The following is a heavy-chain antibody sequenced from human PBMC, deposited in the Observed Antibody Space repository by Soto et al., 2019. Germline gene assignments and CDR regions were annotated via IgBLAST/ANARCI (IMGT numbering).Heavy chain of an antibody. Sequence: HPGGSLRLSCAASGFTFSSYAMHWVRQAPGKGLEYVSAISSNGGSTYYANSVKGRFTISRDNSKNTLYLQMGSLRAEDMAVYYCASTIFGVVKGSYYYYMDVWGKGTTVTVSS. D-gene: IGHD3-3*01. V-gene: IGHV3-64*01. CDR3: ASTIFGVVKGSYYYYMDV. J-gene: IGHJ6*03. CDR2: ISSNGGST. CDR1: GFTFSSYA.